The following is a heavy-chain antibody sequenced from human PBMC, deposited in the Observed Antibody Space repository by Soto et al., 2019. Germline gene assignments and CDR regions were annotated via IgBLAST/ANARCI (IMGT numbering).Heavy chain of an antibody. CDR1: GFTFSRYG. D-gene: IGHD3-22*01. J-gene: IGHJ5*02. CDR2: ISYDGSNK. V-gene: IGHV3-30*18. CDR3: ANDGEALYYYDTSGPKTWFDP. Sequence: PGGSLRLSCAASGFTFSRYGMHWVRQAPGKGLEWVAIISYDGSNKYYADSVKGRFTISRDDSKNTLYLQMNSLRAEDTAVYYCANDGEALYYYDTSGPKTWFDPWGLGTLVTVSS.